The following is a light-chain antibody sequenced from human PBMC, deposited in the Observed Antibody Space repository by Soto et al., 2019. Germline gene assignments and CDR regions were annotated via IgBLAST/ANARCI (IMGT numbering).Light chain of an antibody. V-gene: IGLV2-8*01. Sequence: QSVLTQPPSASGSPVQSVTISCTGTSSDVGGYNYVSWYQQHSGKAPKLMIYEVSKRPSGVPDRFSGSKSGNTASLTVSGLQAEDEADYYCTSYAGSNNFFYVFGTGTKVTVL. CDR2: EVS. J-gene: IGLJ1*01. CDR1: SSDVGGYNY. CDR3: TSYAGSNNFFYV.